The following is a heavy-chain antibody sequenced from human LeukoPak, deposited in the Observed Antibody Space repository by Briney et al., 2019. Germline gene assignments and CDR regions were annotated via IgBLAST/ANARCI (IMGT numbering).Heavy chain of an antibody. V-gene: IGHV4-39*07. D-gene: IGHD3-22*01. J-gene: IGHJ4*02. CDR1: GGSISSGDYY. CDR2: IYHSGST. Sequence: SQTLSLTCTVSGGSISSGDYYWGWIRQPPGKGLEWIGSIYHSGSTYYNPSLKSRVTISVDTSKNQFSLKLSSVTAADTAVYYCARDYYDSSGYLYYFDYWGQGTLVTVSS. CDR3: ARDYYDSSGYLYYFDY.